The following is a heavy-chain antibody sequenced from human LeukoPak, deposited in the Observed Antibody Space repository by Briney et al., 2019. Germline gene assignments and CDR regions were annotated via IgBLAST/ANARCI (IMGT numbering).Heavy chain of an antibody. J-gene: IGHJ5*02. Sequence: GGSLRLSCAASRIIVSSNYMSLVRQAPGKGLEWVSVIYSGGSTYYADSVKGRFTISRDNSKNTLYLQMNSLRAEDTAVYYCARDRSWFDPWGQGTLVTVSS. CDR2: IYSGGST. CDR3: ARDRSWFDP. CDR1: RIIVSSNY. V-gene: IGHV3-66*01.